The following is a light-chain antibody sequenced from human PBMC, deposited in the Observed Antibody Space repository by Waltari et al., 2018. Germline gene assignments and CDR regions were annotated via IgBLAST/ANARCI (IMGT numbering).Light chain of an antibody. CDR3: QQRYKWPLT. CDR2: DSS. V-gene: IGKV3-11*01. CDR1: QSVRTY. J-gene: IGKJ4*01. Sequence: EIVLTQSPATLSLSPGERATLSCRASQSVRTYLAWYQQRPGQLPRLLIYDSSSRATGIPARFSGSGSETDFTLTISSLEPEDFAVYYCQQRYKWPLTFGGGSKVEI.